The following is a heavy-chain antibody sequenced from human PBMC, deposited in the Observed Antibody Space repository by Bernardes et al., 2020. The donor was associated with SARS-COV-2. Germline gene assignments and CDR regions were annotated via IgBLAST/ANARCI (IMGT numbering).Heavy chain of an antibody. CDR3: AKDVSVAGTRWFDP. CDR1: GFTFSSSA. J-gene: IGHJ5*02. V-gene: IGHV3-23*01. D-gene: IGHD6-19*01. CDR2: ISGSGGST. Sequence: GGSLRLSCAASGFTFSSSAMSWVRQAPGQGLEWVSAISGSGGSTYYADSVKGRFTISRDNSKNTLYLQMNSLRAEDTAVYYCAKDVSVAGTRWFDPWGQGTLVTVSS.